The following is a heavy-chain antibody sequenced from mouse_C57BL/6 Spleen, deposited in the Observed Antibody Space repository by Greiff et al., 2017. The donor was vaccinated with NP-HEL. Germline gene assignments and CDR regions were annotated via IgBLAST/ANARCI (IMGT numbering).Heavy chain of an antibody. V-gene: IGHV1-50*01. CDR3: APTGPSDY. J-gene: IGHJ2*01. Sequence: QVQLQQPGAELVKPGASVKLSCKASGYTFTSYWMQWVKQRPGQGLEWIGEIDPSDSYTNYNQKFKGKATLTVHTSSSTAYMQLSSLTSEYSAVYYCAPTGPSDYWGQGTTLTVSS. CDR2: IDPSDSYT. D-gene: IGHD4-1*02. CDR1: GYTFTSYW.